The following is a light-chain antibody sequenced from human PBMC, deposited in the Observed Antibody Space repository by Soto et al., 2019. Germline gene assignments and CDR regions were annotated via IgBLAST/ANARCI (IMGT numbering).Light chain of an antibody. V-gene: IGKV3-15*01. CDR2: GAS. J-gene: IGKJ1*01. CDR1: QCVSSN. CDR3: QQYNNWPPWT. Sequence: EIVMTHSPATLSVSPGEKATLSCRASQCVSSNLAWYQQKPGQAPRLLIYGASTRATGIPARFSGSGSGTEFTLTISSLQSEDFAVYYCQQYNNWPPWTFGQGTKVDIK.